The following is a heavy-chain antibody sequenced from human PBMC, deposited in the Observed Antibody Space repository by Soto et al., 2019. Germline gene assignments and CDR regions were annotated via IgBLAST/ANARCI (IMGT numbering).Heavy chain of an antibody. CDR1: GFTFSSYE. Sequence: PGGSLRLSCAASGFTFSSYEMNWVRQAPGKGLEWVSYISSSGSTIYYADSVKGRFTISRDNAKNSLYLQMNSLRAEDTAVYYCARGGRIHYDFWSCYYNSAFDIWGQGTMVTVSS. CDR3: ARGGRIHYDFWSCYYNSAFDI. J-gene: IGHJ3*02. CDR2: ISSSGSTI. V-gene: IGHV3-48*03. D-gene: IGHD3-3*01.